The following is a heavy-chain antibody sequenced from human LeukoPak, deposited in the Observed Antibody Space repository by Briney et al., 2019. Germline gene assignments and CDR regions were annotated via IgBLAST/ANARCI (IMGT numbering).Heavy chain of an antibody. CDR3: ATRNADSFYFDY. CDR1: DDDIRMYNW. CDR2: MSRAGYS. Sequence: SGTLSLTCDVSDDDIRMYNWWSWVRQSPGKGLGWIGEMSRAGYSNFNPSLRGGATISIDTSGSAVSLTLRSVTAADTAVYFCATRNADSFYFDYWGRGTLVTVSS. V-gene: IGHV4-4*02. D-gene: IGHD4-17*01. J-gene: IGHJ4*02.